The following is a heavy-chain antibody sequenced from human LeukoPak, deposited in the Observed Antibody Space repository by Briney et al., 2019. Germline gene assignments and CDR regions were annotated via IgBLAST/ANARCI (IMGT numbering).Heavy chain of an antibody. D-gene: IGHD3-10*01. CDR2: ISSSGSTI. CDR3: ARGSVGSFDI. V-gene: IGHV3-48*03. CDR1: GFTFSSYE. J-gene: IGHJ3*02. Sequence: PGGSLRLSCAASGFTFSSYEMNWVRQAPGKGLEWVSYISSSGSTIYYADSVKGRFIVSRDNAKNSLYLEMNSLRVEDTAVYHCARGSVGSFDIWGLGTMVTVSS.